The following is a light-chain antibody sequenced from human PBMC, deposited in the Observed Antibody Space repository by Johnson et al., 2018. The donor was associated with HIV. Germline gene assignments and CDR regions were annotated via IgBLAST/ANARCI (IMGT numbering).Light chain of an antibody. V-gene: IGLV1-51*02. CDR3: GAWDSGLTAHFV. CDR1: SSNIGYNS. CDR2: ENK. Sequence: QFVLTQPPSVSAAPGQKVTISCSGSSSNIGYNSVSWYQQVPGTAPKLLIYENKKRPSGIADRFSASKSGTSATLDITGLQPGDEADYYCGAWDSGLTAHFVFGSGTTITVL. J-gene: IGLJ1*01.